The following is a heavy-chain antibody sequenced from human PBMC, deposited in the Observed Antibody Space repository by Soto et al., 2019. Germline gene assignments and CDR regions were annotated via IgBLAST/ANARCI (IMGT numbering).Heavy chain of an antibody. CDR3: ARVRSSSWRDYYYYYGMDV. V-gene: IGHV3-30-3*01. CDR1: GFTFSSYA. CDR2: ISYDGSNK. Sequence: GGSLRLSCAASGFTFSSYAMHWVRQAPGKGLEWVAVISYDGSNKYYADSVKGRFTISRDNSKNTLYLQMNSLRAEDTAVYYCARVRSSSWRDYYYYYGMDVWGQGTTVTVSS. D-gene: IGHD6-13*01. J-gene: IGHJ6*02.